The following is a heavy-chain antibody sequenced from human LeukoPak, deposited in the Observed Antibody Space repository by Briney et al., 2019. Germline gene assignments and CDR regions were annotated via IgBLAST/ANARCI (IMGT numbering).Heavy chain of an antibody. J-gene: IGHJ5*02. CDR2: IYTSGST. CDR3: SRIGNNWFDP. V-gene: IGHV4-4*07. Sequence: PSDTLSLTRTVSGGSISSFYWSWLGQPAGKGLEWIGRIYTSGSTNYNPSLKTRVTMSVDTSKHQFSLKLRSVPAAPPPVYYCSRIGNNWFDPWGQGTLVTVSS. CDR1: GGSISSFY.